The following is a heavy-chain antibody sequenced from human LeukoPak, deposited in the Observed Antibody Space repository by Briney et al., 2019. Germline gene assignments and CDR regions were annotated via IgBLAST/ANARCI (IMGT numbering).Heavy chain of an antibody. D-gene: IGHD3-9*01. CDR3: ARGRRVLLRYFDSSGRNAYFDY. CDR1: GYSISSGYY. Sequence: SETLSLTCTVSGYSISSGYYWGWIRQPPGKGLEWIGSIYHSGSTNYNPSLKSRVTISVDTSKNQFSLKLSSVTAADTAVYYCARGRRVLLRYFDSSGRNAYFDYWGQGTLVTVSS. CDR2: IYHSGST. V-gene: IGHV4-38-2*02. J-gene: IGHJ4*02.